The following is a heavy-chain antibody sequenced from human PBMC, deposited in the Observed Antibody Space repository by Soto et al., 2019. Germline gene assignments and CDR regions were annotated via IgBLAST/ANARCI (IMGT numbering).Heavy chain of an antibody. CDR1: GGSVSSGSYY. V-gene: IGHV4-61*01. J-gene: IGHJ4*02. D-gene: IGHD3-3*01. Sequence: PSETLSLTCTVSGGSVSSGSYYWSWIRQPPGKGLEWIGYIYYSGSTNYNPSLKSRVTISVDTSKNQFSLKLSSVTAADTAVYYCASNPRLRFLEWFPDYWGQGTLVTVSS. CDR2: IYYSGST. CDR3: ASNPRLRFLEWFPDY.